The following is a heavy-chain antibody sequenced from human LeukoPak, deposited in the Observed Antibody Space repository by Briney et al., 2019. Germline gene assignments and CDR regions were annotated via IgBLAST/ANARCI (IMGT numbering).Heavy chain of an antibody. D-gene: IGHD3-22*01. Sequence: ASVKVSCKASGYTFTSYGISWVRQAPGQGLEWMGWISAYNGNTNYAQKLQGRVTMTTDTSTSTAYMELRSLRSDDTAVYYCARVWSLVVVITTGAFDIWGQGTMVTVSS. J-gene: IGHJ3*02. CDR2: ISAYNGNT. CDR1: GYTFTSYG. V-gene: IGHV1-18*01. CDR3: ARVWSLVVVITTGAFDI.